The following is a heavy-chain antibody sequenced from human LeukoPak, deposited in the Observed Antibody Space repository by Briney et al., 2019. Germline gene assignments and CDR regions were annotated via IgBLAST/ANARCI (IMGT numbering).Heavy chain of an antibody. Sequence: PGGSLRLSCAASGFTFSSYAMRWVRQAPGKGLEWVSAISVGSITYYADSVKGRFTISRDNSKNTLYLQMNSLRAEDTAVYYCAKHLAYSRQSPDYWGQGTLVTVSS. CDR1: GFTFSSYA. CDR3: AKHLAYSRQSPDY. V-gene: IGHV3-23*01. CDR2: ISVGSIT. D-gene: IGHD6-13*01. J-gene: IGHJ4*02.